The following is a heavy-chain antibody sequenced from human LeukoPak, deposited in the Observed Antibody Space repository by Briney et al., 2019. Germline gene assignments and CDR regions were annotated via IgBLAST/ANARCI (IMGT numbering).Heavy chain of an antibody. CDR2: INPDGNKK. CDR1: GFTFSSSW. Sequence: PGGSLRLSCAAPGFTFSSSWMDWVRQAPGKGLEWVASINPDGNKKYSADSVKGRFTISRDNSKNTLYLQMNSLRAEDTAVYYCAKDRTIFGEYYFDYWGHGTLVTVSS. D-gene: IGHD3-10*02. V-gene: IGHV3-7*03. CDR3: AKDRTIFGEYYFDY. J-gene: IGHJ4*01.